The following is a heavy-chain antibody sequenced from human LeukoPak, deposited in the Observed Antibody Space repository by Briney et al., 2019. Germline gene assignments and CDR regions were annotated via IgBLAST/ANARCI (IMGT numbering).Heavy chain of an antibody. CDR3: GREVGAPYFDY. D-gene: IGHD1-26*01. Sequence: PSETLCLTCTVSGGSISSYYWSWIRQPAGKGLEWIGRIYTSGSTNYNPSLKSRGTMAVDTYKNQFSLQLITGLTAEPAVYYFGREVGAPYFDYWGQGTLVTVSS. J-gene: IGHJ4*02. CDR2: IYTSGST. V-gene: IGHV4-4*07. CDR1: GGSISSYY.